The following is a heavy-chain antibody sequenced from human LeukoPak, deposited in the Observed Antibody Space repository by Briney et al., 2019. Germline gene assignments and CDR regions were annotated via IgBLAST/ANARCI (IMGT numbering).Heavy chain of an antibody. D-gene: IGHD1-26*01. V-gene: IGHV1-3*01. CDR2: INAGNGNT. J-gene: IGHJ4*02. CDR1: GYTFISYA. CDR3: ARGLIRGASYHY. Sequence: GASVKVSCKASGYTFISYAMHWVRQAPGQRLEWMGWINAGNGNTKYSQKFQGRVTITRDTSASTAYMELSSLRSEDTAVYYCARGLIRGASYHYWGQGTLVTVSS.